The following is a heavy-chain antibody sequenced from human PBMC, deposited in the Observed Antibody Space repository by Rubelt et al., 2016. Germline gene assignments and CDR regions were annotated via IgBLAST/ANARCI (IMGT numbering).Heavy chain of an antibody. CDR1: GGSVSSGSHY. CDR3: AREEAGNPYYFDC. D-gene: IGHD6-19*01. V-gene: IGHV4-61*01. CDR2: IYHSGST. Sequence: GSGPGLVKPSETLSLTCSVSGGSVSSGSHYWTWIRQPPGKGLEWIGYIYHSGSTNYNSSLESRVTISVDTSKSQFSLKLSFVTAADTAVYYCAREEAGNPYYFDCWGQGTLVTVSS. J-gene: IGHJ4*02.